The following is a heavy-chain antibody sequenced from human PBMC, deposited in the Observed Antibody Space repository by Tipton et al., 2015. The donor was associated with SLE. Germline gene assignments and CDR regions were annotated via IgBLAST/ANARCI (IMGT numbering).Heavy chain of an antibody. Sequence: SLRLSCTASGFTFGDYAMSWFRQAPGKGLEWVGFIRSKAYGGTTEYAASVKGRFTISRDDSKSIAYLQMNSLKAEDTAVYYCARDGWGAAAGRDDAFDIWGQGTMVTVSS. CDR3: ARDGWGAAAGRDDAFDI. D-gene: IGHD6-13*01. CDR1: GFTFGDYA. J-gene: IGHJ3*02. CDR2: IRSKAYGGTT. V-gene: IGHV3-49*03.